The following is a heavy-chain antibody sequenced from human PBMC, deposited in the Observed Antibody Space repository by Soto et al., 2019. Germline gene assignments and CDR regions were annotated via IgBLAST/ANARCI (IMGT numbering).Heavy chain of an antibody. CDR3: TRLVEWGPGDNFEY. CDR1: GFTFSGSN. CDR2: IRSKADSYAT. D-gene: IGHD1-26*01. V-gene: IGHV3-73*02. Sequence: EVQLVESGGGLVQRGGSLKLSCAASGFTFSGSNVHWVRQASGKGLEWVGRIRSKADSYATAYAVSVTGRFTISRDDSKNTAYLQMNSLRTEDTAVYYCTRLVEWGPGDNFEYWGQGTLVTVSS. J-gene: IGHJ4*02.